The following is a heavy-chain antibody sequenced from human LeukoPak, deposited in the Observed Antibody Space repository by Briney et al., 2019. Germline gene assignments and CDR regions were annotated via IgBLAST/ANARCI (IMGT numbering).Heavy chain of an antibody. CDR1: GYTFTRHY. Sequence: ASVKVSCKASGYTFTRHYMNWVRQAPGQGLEWMGIINPSGGSTSYAQKFQGRVAMTRNTSISTAYMELSSLRSEDTAVYYCARHSSSWYDYYYYGMDVWGQGTTVTVSS. D-gene: IGHD6-13*01. CDR3: ARHSSSWYDYYYYGMDV. J-gene: IGHJ6*02. CDR2: INPSGGST. V-gene: IGHV1-46*01.